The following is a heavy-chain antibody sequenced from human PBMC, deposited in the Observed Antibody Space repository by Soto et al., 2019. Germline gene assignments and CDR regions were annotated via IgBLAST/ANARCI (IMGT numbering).Heavy chain of an antibody. CDR2: IKQDGSEK. CDR1: GFTFSSYW. Sequence: EVQLVESGGGLVQPGGSLRLSCAASGFTFSSYWMSWVRQAPGKGLEWVANIKQDGSEKYYVDSVKGRCTISRDNAKNSLYLQMNSLRAEDTAVYYCARVMKDGVTDYWGQGTLVTVSS. V-gene: IGHV3-7*01. D-gene: IGHD2-8*01. CDR3: ARVMKDGVTDY. J-gene: IGHJ4*02.